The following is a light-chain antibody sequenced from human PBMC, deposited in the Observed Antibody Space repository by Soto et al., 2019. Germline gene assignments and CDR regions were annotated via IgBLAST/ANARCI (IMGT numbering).Light chain of an antibody. CDR3: QTWGTGLVV. V-gene: IGLV4-69*01. CDR1: SGHSSYA. J-gene: IGLJ2*01. CDR2: LSSDGSH. Sequence: QPVLTQSPSASASLGASVTLTCTLSSGHSSYAIAWHQQQPEKGPRYLMKLSSDGSHSKGDGIPDRFSGSSSGAERDLTISSLQSEDEADYYGQTWGTGLVVFGGGTKLTVL.